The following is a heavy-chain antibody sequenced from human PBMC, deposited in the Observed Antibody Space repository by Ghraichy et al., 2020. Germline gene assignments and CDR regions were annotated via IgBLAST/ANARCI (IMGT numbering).Heavy chain of an antibody. CDR1: TFTFSSYS. V-gene: IGHV3-21*06. J-gene: IGHJ5*02. CDR3: ARGLVDTARVPADP. D-gene: IGHD5-18*01. CDR2: ISSSGTSI. Sequence: GESLNISCVTSTFTFSSYSMIWVRQAPGKGLEWVSSISSSGTSIYYADSVKGRFTISRDNSKNSLFLQMNSLRAEDTALYYCARGLVDTARVPADPWGQRTLVTVSS.